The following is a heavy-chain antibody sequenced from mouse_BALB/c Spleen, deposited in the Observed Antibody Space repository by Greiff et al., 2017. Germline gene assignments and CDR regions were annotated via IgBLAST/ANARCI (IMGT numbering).Heavy chain of an antibody. D-gene: IGHD2-2*01. CDR3: ARIGFGYDAGFAY. CDR2: INPYNDGT. Sequence: VQLQQSGPELVKPGASVKMSCKASGYTFTSYVMHWVKQKPGQGLEWIGYINPYNDGTKYNEKFKGKATLTSDKSSSTAYMELSSLTSEDPAVYYCARIGFGYDAGFAYWGQGTLVTVSA. J-gene: IGHJ3*01. V-gene: IGHV1-14*01. CDR1: GYTFTSYV.